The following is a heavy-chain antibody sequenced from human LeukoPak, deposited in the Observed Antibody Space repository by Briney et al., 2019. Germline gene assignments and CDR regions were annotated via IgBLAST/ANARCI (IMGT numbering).Heavy chain of an antibody. V-gene: IGHV3-30*18. D-gene: IGHD6-19*01. CDR1: GFTFSSYG. J-gene: IGHJ6*02. CDR3: AKDDIAVAGTAYYYYGMDI. Sequence: GRSLRLSCAASGFTFSSYGMHWVRQAPGKGLEWVAVISYDGSNKYYADSVKGRFTNSRDNSKNTLYLQMNSLRAEDTAVYYCAKDDIAVAGTAYYYYGMDIWGQGTTVTVSS. CDR2: ISYDGSNK.